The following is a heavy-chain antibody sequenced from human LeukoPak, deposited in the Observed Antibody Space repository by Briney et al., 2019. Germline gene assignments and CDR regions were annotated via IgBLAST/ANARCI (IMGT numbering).Heavy chain of an antibody. CDR3: ARAGGGYYYYYMDV. Sequence: PGGSLRLSCVASGFTFDDHAMHWVRQAPGKGLEYVSAISSNGGTTDYANSVKGRFTISRDNSKNTLYLQMGSLRVEDMAVYYCARAGGGYYYYYMDVWGKGTTVTVSS. D-gene: IGHD1-1*01. CDR2: ISSNGGTT. V-gene: IGHV3-64*01. CDR1: GFTFDDHA. J-gene: IGHJ6*03.